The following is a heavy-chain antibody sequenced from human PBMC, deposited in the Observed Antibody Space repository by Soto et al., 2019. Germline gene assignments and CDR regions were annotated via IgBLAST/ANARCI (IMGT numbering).Heavy chain of an antibody. D-gene: IGHD1-26*01. J-gene: IGHJ4*02. Sequence: ASVTVSCKASGYSFTSLDINWVRQTAGPGLEWMGWMEPSTGRTGYSQKFQGRVTMTRDTSINTAYMELTTLTSDDTAFYYCARGVSAGVDYWGQGTLVTVSS. CDR1: GYSFTSLD. CDR3: ARGVSAGVDY. V-gene: IGHV1-8*01. CDR2: MEPSTGRT.